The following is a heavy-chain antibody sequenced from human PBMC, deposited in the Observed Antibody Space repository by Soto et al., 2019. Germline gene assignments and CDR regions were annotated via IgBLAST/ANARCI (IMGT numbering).Heavy chain of an antibody. D-gene: IGHD5-18*01. CDR2: ISYDGSNK. V-gene: IGHV3-30*18. J-gene: IGHJ4*02. CDR3: AKEGQGYSYGGIDY. CDR1: GYTFSSYG. Sequence: GGSLRLSCAASGYTFSSYGMHWVRQAPGKGLEWVAVISYDGSNKYYADSVKGRFTISRDNSKNTLYLQMNSLRAEDTAVYYCAKEGQGYSYGGIDYWGQGTLVTVSS.